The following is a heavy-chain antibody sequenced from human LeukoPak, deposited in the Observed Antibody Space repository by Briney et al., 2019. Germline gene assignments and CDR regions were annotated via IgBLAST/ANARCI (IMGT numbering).Heavy chain of an antibody. V-gene: IGHV3-53*01. Sequence: GGSLRLSCAASGFTVSSNYMSWVRQAPGKGLEWVSVIYSGGKTYYADSVKGRFTISRDNSKNTPYLQMNSLRAEDTAVYYCARVYELLFDYWGQGTLVTVSS. CDR2: IYSGGKT. CDR3: ARVYELLFDY. D-gene: IGHD2-21*02. CDR1: GFTVSSNY. J-gene: IGHJ4*02.